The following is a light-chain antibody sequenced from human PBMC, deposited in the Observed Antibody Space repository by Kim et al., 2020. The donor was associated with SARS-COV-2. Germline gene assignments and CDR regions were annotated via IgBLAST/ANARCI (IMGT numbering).Light chain of an antibody. Sequence: SASVGDRVTITCRASQNITNWLAWYQQKPGKGPQLLIYKASTLDSGVPSRFSGAGSGTEFTLIINSLHPDDFASYYCQQYDRYPLIFGGGTKVEIK. CDR3: QQYDRYPLI. V-gene: IGKV1-5*03. CDR2: KAS. CDR1: QNITNW. J-gene: IGKJ4*01.